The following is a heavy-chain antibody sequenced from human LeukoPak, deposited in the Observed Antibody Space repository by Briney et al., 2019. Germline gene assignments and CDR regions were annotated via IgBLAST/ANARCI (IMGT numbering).Heavy chain of an antibody. D-gene: IGHD3-10*01. CDR3: ARDWFTFDI. CDR2: IFYNGTDK. Sequence: GGSLRLSCAASGFIFRTYAMNWVRQAPGKGLEWVAFIFYNGTDKYADSVKGRFTISRDNSKNTLYLQMNSLRAEDTAVYYCARDWFTFDIWGQGTMVTVSS. CDR1: GFIFRTYA. J-gene: IGHJ3*02. V-gene: IGHV3-30*02.